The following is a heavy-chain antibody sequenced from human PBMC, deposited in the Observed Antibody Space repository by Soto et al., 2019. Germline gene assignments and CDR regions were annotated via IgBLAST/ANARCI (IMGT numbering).Heavy chain of an antibody. Sequence: EVQLLESGGGLVQPGGSLRLSCAASGFTFSHYAISWVRQAPGRGLEWVSTISGGDGSTYYADSVKGRFTISRDNSKNTLYLQMNSLRAEDTAVYYCAKKFHYGSGTYLYYFDYWGQGTLVTVSS. D-gene: IGHD3-10*01. V-gene: IGHV3-23*01. CDR2: ISGGDGST. J-gene: IGHJ4*02. CDR3: AKKFHYGSGTYLYYFDY. CDR1: GFTFSHYA.